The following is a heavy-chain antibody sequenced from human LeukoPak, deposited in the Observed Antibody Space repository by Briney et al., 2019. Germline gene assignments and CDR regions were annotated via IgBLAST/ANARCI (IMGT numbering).Heavy chain of an antibody. J-gene: IGHJ4*02. CDR1: RFTFSSYV. D-gene: IGHD6-13*01. CDR2: ISGSGGTT. V-gene: IGHV3-23*01. CDR3: AYNSSSWYGAFDY. Sequence: GGSLRLSCAASRFTFSSYVMSWVRQAPGKGLEWVSAISGSGGTTYYADSVKGRFTISRDNSKSTLYLQMNSLRAEDTAVYYCAYNSSSWYGAFDYWGQGTLVTVSS.